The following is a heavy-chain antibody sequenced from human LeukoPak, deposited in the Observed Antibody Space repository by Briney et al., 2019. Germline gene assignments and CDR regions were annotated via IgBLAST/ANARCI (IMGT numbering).Heavy chain of an antibody. J-gene: IGHJ3*02. Sequence: PSETLSLTCAVSGYSISSGYYWGWIRHPPGAWLEWKGSIYHSGSTYYNQSLKSRVTISVDTSKNQFSLKLSSVTAADTAVYYCARTQPRIAWNDWAFDIWGQGTMVTVSS. CDR1: GYSISSGYY. D-gene: IGHD1-1*01. V-gene: IGHV4-38-2*01. CDR2: IYHSGST. CDR3: ARTQPRIAWNDWAFDI.